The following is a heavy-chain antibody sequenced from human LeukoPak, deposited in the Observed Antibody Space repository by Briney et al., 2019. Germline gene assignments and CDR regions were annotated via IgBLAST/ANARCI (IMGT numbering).Heavy chain of an antibody. V-gene: IGHV3-21*01. J-gene: IGHJ4*02. CDR1: GFTFSSYS. Sequence: PGGSLRPSCAASAASGFTFSSYSMNWVRQAPGKGLEWVSSISSSSSYIYYADSVKGRFTISRDNAKNSLYLQMNSLRAEDTAVYYCARTSLGRDYWGQGTLVTVSS. CDR3: ARTSLGRDY. D-gene: IGHD3/OR15-3a*01. CDR2: ISSSSSYI.